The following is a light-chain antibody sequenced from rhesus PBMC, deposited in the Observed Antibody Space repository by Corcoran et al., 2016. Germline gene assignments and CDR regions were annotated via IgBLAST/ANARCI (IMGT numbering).Light chain of an antibody. J-gene: IGLJ2*01. Sequence: QASLTQPPSVSKGLKQTATLTCTGNTNNVGNQGAAWLQQHQGHPPKLLSFRNNSRPSGISERFSASTSADAASLTVPGLLPEEEADDSCSTGDSSLCSVLFGGWTRLTVL. V-gene: IGLV10-114*01. CDR2: RNN. CDR3: STGDSSLCSVL. CDR1: TNNVGNQG.